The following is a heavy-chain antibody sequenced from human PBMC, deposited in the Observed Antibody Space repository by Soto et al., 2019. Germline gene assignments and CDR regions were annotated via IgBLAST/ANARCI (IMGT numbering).Heavy chain of an antibody. D-gene: IGHD1-1*01. CDR1: GYTFTSYG. CDR3: ARDTTGTSYYNWFDP. CDR2: ISAYNGNT. J-gene: IGHJ5*02. V-gene: IGHV1-18*01. Sequence: QVQLVQSGAEVKKPGASVKVSCKASGYTFTSYGISWVRQAPGQGLEWMGWISAYNGNTNYAQKLQGRVTMTTDTSTSTAYMELRSLRSDDTSVYYCARDTTGTSYYNWFDPWGQGTLVTVSS.